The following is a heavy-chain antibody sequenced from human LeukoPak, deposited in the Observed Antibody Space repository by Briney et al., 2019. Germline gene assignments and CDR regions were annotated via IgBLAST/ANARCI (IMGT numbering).Heavy chain of an antibody. CDR2: VNPNNGGT. CDR3: ASTPLHYDYVWGSYRPLDY. J-gene: IGHJ4*02. CDR1: GFTFNGYY. D-gene: IGHD3-16*02. V-gene: IGHV1-2*02. Sequence: ASVKASCKASGFTFNGYYMHWVRQAPGQGLEWMGWVNPNNGGTNYAQKFQGRVTMTSDTSISTAYMELSRLGSEDTAVYYCASTPLHYDYVWGSYRPLDYWGQGTLVTVSS.